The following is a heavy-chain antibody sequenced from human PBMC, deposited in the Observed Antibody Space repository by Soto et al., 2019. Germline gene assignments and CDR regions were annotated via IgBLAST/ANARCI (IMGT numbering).Heavy chain of an antibody. Sequence: GRSLRLSCAASGFTFSSYWMHWVRQAPGKGLVWVSRINSDGSSTSYAGSVKGRFTISRDNAKNTLYLQMNSLRAEDTAVYYCARVYYYYYYMDVWGKGTTVTVSS. CDR2: INSDGSST. CDR1: GFTFSSYW. V-gene: IGHV3-74*01. CDR3: ARVYYYYYYMDV. J-gene: IGHJ6*03.